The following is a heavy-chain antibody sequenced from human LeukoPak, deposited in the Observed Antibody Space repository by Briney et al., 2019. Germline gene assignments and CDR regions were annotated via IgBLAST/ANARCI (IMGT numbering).Heavy chain of an antibody. V-gene: IGHV1-18*01. CDR3: ARGGQDYYDSSGYYRLYYMDV. Sequence: ASVKVSCKASGYTFTSYGITWVRQAPGQGLEWMGWISAYNGDKKYVQKLQGRVTMTTDTSTSTAYMELRSLRSDDTAVYHCARGGQDYYDSSGYYRLYYMDVWGKGTTVTVSS. CDR2: ISAYNGDK. CDR1: GYTFTSYG. D-gene: IGHD3-22*01. J-gene: IGHJ6*03.